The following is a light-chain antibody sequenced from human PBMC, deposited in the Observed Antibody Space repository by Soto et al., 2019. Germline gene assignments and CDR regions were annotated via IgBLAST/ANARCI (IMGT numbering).Light chain of an antibody. CDR2: GAS. J-gene: IGKJ5*01. CDR3: QQYGSSPLIT. CDR1: QSVSSN. Sequence: EIVMTQSPATLSVSPGERATLSCRASQSVSSNLAWYQQKPGQAPRLLIYGASTRATGIPDRFSGSGSGTDFTLTISRLEPEDFAVYHCQQYGSSPLITFGQGTRREIK. V-gene: IGKV3-20*01.